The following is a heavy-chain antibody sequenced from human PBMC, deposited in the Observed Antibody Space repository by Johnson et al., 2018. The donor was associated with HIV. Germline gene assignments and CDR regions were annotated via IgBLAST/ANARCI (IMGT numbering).Heavy chain of an antibody. J-gene: IGHJ3*02. CDR2: ISYDGSNK. Sequence: QVQLVESGGGLVQPGGSLRLSCAASGFTFSSYAMSWVRQAPGKGLEWVAVISYDGSNKYYADSVKGRFTTPRDGSRNTAYLQMNNLKTEDTAVYYCTTGDIVVVVSTILLPLHDAFDIWGRGTLVTVSS. CDR1: GFTFSSYA. CDR3: TTGDIVVVVSTILLPLHDAFDI. D-gene: IGHD2-15*01. V-gene: IGHV3-30-3*01.